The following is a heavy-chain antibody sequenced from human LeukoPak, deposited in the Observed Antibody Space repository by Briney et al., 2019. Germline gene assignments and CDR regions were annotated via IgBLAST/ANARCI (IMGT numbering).Heavy chain of an antibody. Sequence: GESLRLSCAASGFTFSSYAMSWVRQAPGKGLEWVSAISGSGGSTYYADSVKGRFTISRDNSKNTLYLQMNSLRAEDTAVYYCAKVVEMATITGFDYWGQGTLVTVSS. D-gene: IGHD5-24*01. V-gene: IGHV3-23*01. CDR2: ISGSGGST. J-gene: IGHJ4*02. CDR3: AKVVEMATITGFDY. CDR1: GFTFSSYA.